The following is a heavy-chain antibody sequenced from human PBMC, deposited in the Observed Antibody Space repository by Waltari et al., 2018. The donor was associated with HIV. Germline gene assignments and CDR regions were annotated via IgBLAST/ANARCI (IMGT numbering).Heavy chain of an antibody. D-gene: IGHD3-10*01. Sequence: QVQLVQSVAKVTKPGSSVKVSCQASGGTFNSYAIIWVRQAPGQGLEWMGGIIPIFGTANYAQKFQGRVTITADEATSTAYMELSSLRSEDTVVYYCARYGSGIGEMDYWGQGTLVTVSS. J-gene: IGHJ4*02. V-gene: IGHV1-69*01. CDR3: ARYGSGIGEMDY. CDR2: IIPIFGTA. CDR1: GGTFNSYA.